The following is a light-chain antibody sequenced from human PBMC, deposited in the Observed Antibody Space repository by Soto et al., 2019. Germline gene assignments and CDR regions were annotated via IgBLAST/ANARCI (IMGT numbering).Light chain of an antibody. V-gene: IGKV3-20*01. CDR3: QQLGSSPRT. CDR2: GAS. Sequence: EIVLTQSPGTLSLSPGERATLSCRASQSVSSTYLAWYQQKPGQAPRLLIYGASSRATGIPDRFSGSGSGTDFTLTISRLEPGDFAVYYCQQLGSSPRTFGQGTKVDIK. CDR1: QSVSSTY. J-gene: IGKJ1*01.